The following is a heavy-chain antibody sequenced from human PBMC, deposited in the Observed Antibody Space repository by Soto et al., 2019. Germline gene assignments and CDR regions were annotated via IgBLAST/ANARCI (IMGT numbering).Heavy chain of an antibody. CDR3: AKSGVHAAVVIYYFDY. CDR1: GFTFSSYA. V-gene: IGHV3-23*01. CDR2: ISGSGGST. J-gene: IGHJ4*02. D-gene: IGHD1-1*01. Sequence: EVQLLESGGGLVQPGGSLRLSCAASGFTFSSYAMSWVRQAPGKGLEWVSAISGSGGSTYYADSVKGRFTISRDNSKNTLYLQMNSLRAEDTAVYYCAKSGVHAAVVIYYFDYWGQGTLVTVSS.